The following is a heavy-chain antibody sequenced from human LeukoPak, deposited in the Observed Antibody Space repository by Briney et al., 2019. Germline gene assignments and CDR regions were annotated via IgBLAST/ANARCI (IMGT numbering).Heavy chain of an antibody. D-gene: IGHD6-19*01. CDR1: GGSISSYY. J-gene: IGHJ3*02. V-gene: IGHV4-59*01. Sequence: SETLTLTCTVSGGSISSYYWSWIRQPPGKGLEWIGYIYYSGSTNYNPSLKSRVTISVDTSKNQFSLKLSSVTAADTAVYYCARYRKSTAAMFRLIAVAGTEAFDIWGQGTMVTVSS. CDR3: ARYRKSTAAMFRLIAVAGTEAFDI. CDR2: IYYSGST.